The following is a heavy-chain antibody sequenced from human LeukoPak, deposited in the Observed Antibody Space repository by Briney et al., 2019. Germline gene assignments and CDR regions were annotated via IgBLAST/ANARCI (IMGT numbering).Heavy chain of an antibody. CDR2: INPSGGST. D-gene: IGHD5-18*01. V-gene: IGHV1-46*01. Sequence: ASVKVSCKASGYTFTSYYMHWVRQAPGQGLEWMGIINPSGGSTSYAQKFQGRVTMTRDTSTSTVYMELSSLRSEDTAVYYCARENTAMGTPSVYFDYWGQGTWSPSPQ. J-gene: IGHJ4*02. CDR1: GYTFTSYY. CDR3: ARENTAMGTPSVYFDY.